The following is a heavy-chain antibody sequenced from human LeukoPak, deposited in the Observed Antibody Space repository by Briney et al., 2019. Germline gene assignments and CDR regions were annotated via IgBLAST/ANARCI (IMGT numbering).Heavy chain of an antibody. Sequence: GGSLRLSCAASGYTFSSYAMSWVRQAPGKGLEWVSAISGSGDSTYYADSVKRRFTISRDNSKNTLYLQMNSLRAEDTAVYYCARGSGSYYADFDYWGQGTLVTVSS. CDR1: GYTFSSYA. V-gene: IGHV3-23*01. D-gene: IGHD1-26*01. CDR3: ARGSGSYYADFDY. J-gene: IGHJ4*02. CDR2: ISGSGDST.